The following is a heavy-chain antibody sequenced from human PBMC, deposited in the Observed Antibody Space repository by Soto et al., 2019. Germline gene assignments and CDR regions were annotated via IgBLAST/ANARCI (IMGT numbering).Heavy chain of an antibody. D-gene: IGHD3-16*01. CDR2: ISSSGSTI. CDR3: ARDHGGAYDY. J-gene: IGHJ4*02. Sequence: PGGSVRLSCAASGFTFSSYEMNWVRQAPGKGLEWVSYISSSGSTIYYADSVKGRFTISRDNAKNSLYLQMNSLRAEDTAVYYCARDHGGAYDYWGQGTLVTVSS. V-gene: IGHV3-48*03. CDR1: GFTFSSYE.